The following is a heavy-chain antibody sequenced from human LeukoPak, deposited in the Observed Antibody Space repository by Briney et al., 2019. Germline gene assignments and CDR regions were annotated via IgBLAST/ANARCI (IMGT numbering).Heavy chain of an antibody. Sequence: GRSLRLSCAASGFTFDDYGMHWVRQAPGKGLEGVSGINWSSGSIGYADSVKGRFTISRDNAKNSLYLHMSSLRAEDTALYYCVKDSYSRRTGWFDPWGQGTLVTVSS. J-gene: IGHJ5*02. CDR1: GFTFDDYG. CDR3: VKDSYSRRTGWFDP. D-gene: IGHD2-15*01. CDR2: INWSSGSI. V-gene: IGHV3-9*01.